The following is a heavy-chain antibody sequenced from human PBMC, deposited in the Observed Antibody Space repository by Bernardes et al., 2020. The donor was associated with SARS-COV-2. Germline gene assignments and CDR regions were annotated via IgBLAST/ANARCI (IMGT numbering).Heavy chain of an antibody. CDR1: GYTFSAYG. D-gene: IGHD4-17*01. Sequence: ASVKVSCKASGYTFSAYGISWIRQAPGQGLEWVGWIGVYNDVTGYGQKFQGRLTMTADTSTSTAYMELRSLTIDDTAVYYCARARYGDNDVVVSALWGQGTLVTVSS. V-gene: IGHV1-18*01. CDR3: ARARYGDNDVVVSAL. J-gene: IGHJ4*02. CDR2: IGVYNDVT.